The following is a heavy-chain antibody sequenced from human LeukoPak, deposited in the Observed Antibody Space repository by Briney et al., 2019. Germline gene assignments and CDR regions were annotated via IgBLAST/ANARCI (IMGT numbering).Heavy chain of an antibody. Sequence: GGSLRLSCAASGFSVSSNYVSWVRQAPGKGLEWVSVIYSGGTTYYADSIKGRFTISRDNSKNTLYLQMNSLRAEDTAVYYCAKGWYPGIAAAGDAFDIWGQGTMVTVSS. D-gene: IGHD6-13*01. CDR1: GFSVSSNY. CDR3: AKGWYPGIAAAGDAFDI. V-gene: IGHV3-53*05. J-gene: IGHJ3*02. CDR2: IYSGGTT.